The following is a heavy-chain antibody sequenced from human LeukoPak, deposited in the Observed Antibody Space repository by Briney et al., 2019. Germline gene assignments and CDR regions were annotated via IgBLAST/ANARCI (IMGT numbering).Heavy chain of an antibody. CDR1: GGSFSAYY. V-gene: IGHV4-34*01. CDR2: INHSGST. J-gene: IGHJ3*02. Sequence: SETLSLTCAVYGGSFSAYYWSWIRQSPGKGLEWIGEINHSGSTNYNPSLKSRVTISVDTSKNQFSLKLSSVTAADTAVYYCAKENIEIAVAGTGAFDIWGQGTMVTVSS. CDR3: AKENIEIAVAGTGAFDI. D-gene: IGHD6-19*01.